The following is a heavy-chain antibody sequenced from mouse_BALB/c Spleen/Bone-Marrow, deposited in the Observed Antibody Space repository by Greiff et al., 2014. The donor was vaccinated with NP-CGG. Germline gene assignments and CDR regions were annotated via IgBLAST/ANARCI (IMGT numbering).Heavy chain of an antibody. D-gene: IGHD2-4*01. CDR2: IYPGDGNT. J-gene: IGHJ3*01. CDR3: ALYDYDGLSWFAY. CDR1: GYAFSSSW. V-gene: IGHV1-82*01. Sequence: VQLQQSGPELVKPGASVKISCKASGYAFSSSWMHWVKQRPGQGLEWIGRIYPGDGNTNYNGKFKGKATLTADKSSTTAYMQLSSLTSVDSAVYFCALYDYDGLSWFAYWGQGTLVTVSA.